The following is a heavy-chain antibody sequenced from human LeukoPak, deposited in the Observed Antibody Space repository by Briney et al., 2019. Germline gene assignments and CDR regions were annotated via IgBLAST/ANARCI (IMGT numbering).Heavy chain of an antibody. CDR3: ARGLSGRSSWAFDY. Sequence: SETLSLTCTVSGGSISSGGYYWSWIRQPPGKGLEWIGYIYHSGSTYYNPSLKSRVTISVDRSKNQFSLKLSSVTAADTAVYYCARGLSGRSSWAFDYWGQGTLVTVSS. J-gene: IGHJ4*02. CDR1: GGSISSGGYY. D-gene: IGHD6-13*01. V-gene: IGHV4-30-2*01. CDR2: IYHSGST.